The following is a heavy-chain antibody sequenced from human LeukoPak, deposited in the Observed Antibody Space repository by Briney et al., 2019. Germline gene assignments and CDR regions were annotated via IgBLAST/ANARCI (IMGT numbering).Heavy chain of an antibody. V-gene: IGHV1-69*06. CDR3: ARAIRGSKIASRYYFYYMGV. CDR1: GGTFSSYT. CDR2: IIPIFGTA. D-gene: IGHD3-10*01. J-gene: IGHJ6*03. Sequence: ASVKVSCKASGGTFSSYTISWVRQAPGQGLEWMGGIIPIFGTANYAQKFQGRVTTTADKSTSTAYMELSSLRSEDTAGYYCARAIRGSKIASRYYFYYMGVWGKGTTVTVSS.